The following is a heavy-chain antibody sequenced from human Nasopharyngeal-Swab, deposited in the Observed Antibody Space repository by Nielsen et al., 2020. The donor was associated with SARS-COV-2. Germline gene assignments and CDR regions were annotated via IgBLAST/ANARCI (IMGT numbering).Heavy chain of an antibody. CDR2: MSGSGGST. CDR3: AKGKNYGDPASYNWFDP. V-gene: IGHV3-23*01. D-gene: IGHD4-17*01. J-gene: IGHJ5*02. Sequence: GRQAPGKGREGVSAMSGSGGSTYYADYVKGRFTISRDNSKNTLYLQMNSLRAEDTAVYYCAKGKNYGDPASYNWFDPWGQGTLVTVSS.